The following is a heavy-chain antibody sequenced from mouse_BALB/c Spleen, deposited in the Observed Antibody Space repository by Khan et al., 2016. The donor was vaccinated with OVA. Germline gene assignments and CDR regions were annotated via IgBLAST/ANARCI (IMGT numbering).Heavy chain of an antibody. Sequence: EVQLQESGPGLVKPSQSLSLTCTVTGYSITSDYAWNWIRQFPGNKLEWMGYISSTGATSYNPTLKSRISITRDTSKNQFFLQFKSVTAEDTATYYCARSLYYSYGYALDCWGQGTLVTVSS. CDR2: ISSTGAT. J-gene: IGHJ4*01. V-gene: IGHV3-2*02. D-gene: IGHD2-14*01. CDR1: GYSITSDYA. CDR3: ARSLYYSYGYALDC.